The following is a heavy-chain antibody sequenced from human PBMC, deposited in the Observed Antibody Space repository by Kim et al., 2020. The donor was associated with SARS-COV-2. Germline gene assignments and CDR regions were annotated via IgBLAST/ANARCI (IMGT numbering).Heavy chain of an antibody. V-gene: IGHV3-21*01. Sequence: GGSLRLSCAASGFIFSSYSMNWVRQDPGKGLEWVSSISSSSSYIYYADSVKGRFTISRDNAKNSLYLQMNSLRAEDTALYYCARDEPEQVAAAGAYFDYWGQGTLVTVSS. CDR3: ARDEPEQVAAAGAYFDY. D-gene: IGHD6-13*01. CDR1: GFIFSSYS. J-gene: IGHJ4*02. CDR2: ISSSSSYI.